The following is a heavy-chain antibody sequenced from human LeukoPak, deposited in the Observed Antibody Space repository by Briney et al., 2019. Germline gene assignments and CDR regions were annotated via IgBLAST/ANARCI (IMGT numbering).Heavy chain of an antibody. CDR2: ISGSGGST. Sequence: GGSLRLSCAASGFTFSSYAMSWVRQAPGKGLEWVSAISGSGGSTYYADSVKGRFTISRDNSKNTLYLQMNSLRAEDTAVYYCAKGRELYGVVAAPNWFDPWGQGTLVTVSS. CDR3: AKGRELYGVVAAPNWFDP. D-gene: IGHD2-15*01. J-gene: IGHJ5*02. V-gene: IGHV3-23*01. CDR1: GFTFSSYA.